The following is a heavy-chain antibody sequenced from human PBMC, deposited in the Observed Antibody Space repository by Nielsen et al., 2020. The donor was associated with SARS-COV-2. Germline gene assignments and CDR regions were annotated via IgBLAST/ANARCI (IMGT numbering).Heavy chain of an antibody. CDR3: ARDLGYRYAEALDC. J-gene: IGHJ4*02. CDR1: GFTFSSYG. V-gene: IGHV3-74*01. Sequence: GESLKISCAASGFTFSSYGMHWVRQAPGKGLVWVSRINGDGSSTSYADSVKGRFTISRDNAKNTLYLQMNSLRAEDTAVYYCARDLGYRYAEALDCWGQGTLVTVSS. D-gene: IGHD5-18*01. CDR2: INGDGSST.